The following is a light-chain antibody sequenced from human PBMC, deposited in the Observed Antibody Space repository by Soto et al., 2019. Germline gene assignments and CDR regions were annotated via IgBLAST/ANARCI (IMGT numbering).Light chain of an antibody. CDR1: QSVSSN. J-gene: IGKJ5*01. CDR2: ETS. Sequence: EIVMTQSPATLSVSPGERATLSCRASQSVSSNLAWYQQKPGQPPRLLIYETSTRSTGIPPRFSGSGSGTDFPLTISSLQSEDFAVYYCQQYKSWSPITFGQGTRLEIK. CDR3: QQYKSWSPIT. V-gene: IGKV3-15*01.